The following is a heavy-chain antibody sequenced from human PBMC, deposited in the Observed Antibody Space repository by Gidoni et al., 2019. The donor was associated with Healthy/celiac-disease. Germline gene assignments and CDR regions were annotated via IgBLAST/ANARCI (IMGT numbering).Heavy chain of an antibody. CDR1: GYTFTSYA. D-gene: IGHD3-3*01. CDR3: ARAPGYYDFWSGYYMRGRGNWFDP. V-gene: IGHV7-4-1*02. Sequence: QVQRVQSGAELKKPGASVKVSCKASGYTFTSYAMNWVRQAPGQGLEWMGWINTNTGTPTYAQGFTGRFVYSLDTSVSTAYLQISSLKAEDTAVYYCARAPGYYDFWSGYYMRGRGNWFDPWGQGTLVTVSS. J-gene: IGHJ5*02. CDR2: INTNTGTP.